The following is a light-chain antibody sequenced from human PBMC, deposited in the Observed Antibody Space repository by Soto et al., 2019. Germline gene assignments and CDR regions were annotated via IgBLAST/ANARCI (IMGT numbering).Light chain of an antibody. V-gene: IGKV1-6*01. J-gene: IGKJ4*01. CDR1: QAIRND. CDR2: VAT. Sequence: AVQMTQSPSSLSASVGDRVTISCRASQAIRNDLGWYQQKPGRAPKLLIYVATDLESGVPSRFSGSGSGTDFTLTISSLQPEDFATYYCLHDYNYPLTFGGGTKVEIK. CDR3: LHDYNYPLT.